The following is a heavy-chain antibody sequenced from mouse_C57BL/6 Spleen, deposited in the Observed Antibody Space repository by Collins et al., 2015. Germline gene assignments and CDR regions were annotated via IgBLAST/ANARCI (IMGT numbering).Heavy chain of an antibody. Sequence: WVKQRPGQGLEWIGWIFPGSGSTYYNEKFKGKATLTVDKSSSTAYMLLSSLTSEDSAVYFCARETFDYEAWFAYWGQGTLVTVSA. J-gene: IGHJ3*01. D-gene: IGHD2-4*01. CDR2: IFPGSGST. V-gene: IGHV1-75*01. CDR3: ARETFDYEAWFAY.